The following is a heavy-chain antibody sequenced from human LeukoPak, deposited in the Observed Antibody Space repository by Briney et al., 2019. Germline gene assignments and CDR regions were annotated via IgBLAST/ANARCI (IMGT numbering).Heavy chain of an antibody. V-gene: IGHV1-69*04. CDR3: ARDPRRPYCGGDCKRGFFGWFDP. J-gene: IGHJ5*02. CDR2: IIPILGIA. D-gene: IGHD2-21*02. Sequence: SVKVSCKASGYTFTSYDINWVRQAPGQGLEWMGRIIPILGIANYAQKFQGRVTITADKSTSTAYMELSSLRSEDTAVYYCARDPRRPYCGGDCKRGFFGWFDPWGQGTLVTVSS. CDR1: GYTFTSYD.